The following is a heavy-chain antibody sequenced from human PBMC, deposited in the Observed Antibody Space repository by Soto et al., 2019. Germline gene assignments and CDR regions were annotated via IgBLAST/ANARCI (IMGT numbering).Heavy chain of an antibody. D-gene: IGHD5-12*01. Sequence: GASVKVSCKASGYTFTSYDINWVRQATGQGLEWMGWMNPNSGNTGYAQKFQGRVTMTRNTSISTAYMGLSSLRSEDTAVYYCARFVRWLPRNYFDYSGQGTLVTVSS. V-gene: IGHV1-8*01. CDR3: ARFVRWLPRNYFDY. J-gene: IGHJ4*02. CDR1: GYTFTSYD. CDR2: MNPNSGNT.